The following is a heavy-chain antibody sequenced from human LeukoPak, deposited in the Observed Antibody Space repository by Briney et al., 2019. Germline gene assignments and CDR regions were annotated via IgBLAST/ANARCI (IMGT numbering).Heavy chain of an antibody. CDR3: ARWDYYYDSSGYYTDY. D-gene: IGHD3-22*01. V-gene: IGHV3-72*01. CDR1: GFTFSDHY. J-gene: IGHJ4*02. CDR2: TRNKANSYTT. Sequence: PRGSLRLSCAASGFTFSDHYMDWVRQAPGKGLEWVGRTRNKANSYTTEYAASVKGRFTISRDDSKNSLYLQMNSLRAEDTAVYYCARWDYYYDSSGYYTDYWGQGTLVTVSS.